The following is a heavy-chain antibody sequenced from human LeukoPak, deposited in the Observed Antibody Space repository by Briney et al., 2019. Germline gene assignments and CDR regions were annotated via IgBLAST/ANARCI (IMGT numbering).Heavy chain of an antibody. CDR3: ARVGYTVTSFGANY. J-gene: IGHJ4*02. Sequence: PSETLSLTCTVSGGSISSSSYYWGWIRQPPGKGLEWIGSIYYSGSTYYNPSLKGRVTISVDTSKNQFSLKLSSVTAADTAVYYCARVGYTVTSFGANYWGQGTLVTVSS. V-gene: IGHV4-39*07. D-gene: IGHD4-11*01. CDR2: IYYSGST. CDR1: GGSISSSSYY.